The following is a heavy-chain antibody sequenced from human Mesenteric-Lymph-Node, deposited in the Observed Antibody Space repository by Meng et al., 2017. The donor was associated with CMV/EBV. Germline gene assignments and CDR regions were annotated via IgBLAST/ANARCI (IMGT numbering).Heavy chain of an antibody. V-gene: IGHV4-59*01. Sequence: SETLSLTCTVSGGSLNPYYWSWIRQPPGKGLEWIGYIYYTGTTKYNPSLKSRVTISVDTSKNQFSLKLSSVTAADTAVYYCARVRSDCSGSTCYSGLFDYWGQGTLVTVSS. D-gene: IGHD2-15*01. CDR1: GGSLNPYY. J-gene: IGHJ4*02. CDR2: IYYTGTT. CDR3: ARVRSDCSGSTCYSGLFDY.